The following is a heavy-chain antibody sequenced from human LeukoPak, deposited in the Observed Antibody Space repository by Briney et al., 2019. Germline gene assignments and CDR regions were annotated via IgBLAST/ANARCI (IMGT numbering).Heavy chain of an antibody. D-gene: IGHD3-16*01. CDR2: ISWNSGSI. Sequence: GGSLRLSCAASGFTFDDYAMHWVRQAPGKGLEWVSGISWNSGSIGYADSVKGRFTISRDNAKNSLYLQMNSLRAEDTALYYCAKDTGEGGVAYVNGGYYFDYWGQGTLVTVSS. J-gene: IGHJ4*02. CDR1: GFTFDDYA. CDR3: AKDTGEGGVAYVNGGYYFDY. V-gene: IGHV3-9*01.